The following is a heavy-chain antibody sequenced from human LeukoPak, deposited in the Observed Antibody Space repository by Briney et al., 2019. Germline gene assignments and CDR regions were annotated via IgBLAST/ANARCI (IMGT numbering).Heavy chain of an antibody. CDR1: GFTFSSYA. J-gene: IGHJ4*02. V-gene: IGHV3-30-3*01. Sequence: PGRSLRLSCAASGFTFSSYAMHWVRQAPGKGLEWVAVISYDGSNKYYADSVKGRFTISRDNSKNTLFLQMDSLRAEDTAVYYCAKVFYSVGKSWSIGYWGQGTLVTVSS. CDR2: ISYDGSNK. CDR3: AKVFYSVGKSWSIGY. D-gene: IGHD6-13*01.